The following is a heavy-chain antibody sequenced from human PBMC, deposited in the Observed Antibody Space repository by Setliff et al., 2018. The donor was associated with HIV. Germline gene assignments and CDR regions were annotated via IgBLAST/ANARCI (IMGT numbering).Heavy chain of an antibody. Sequence: SETLSLTCTVSGGSISSGNYYWSWIRQPAGMGLEWIGRLYISGSTNYNPSLKSRVTISVDASKKQFSLNLSSVTAADTAVYYCARSLRYFDWSLHYWGQGMLVTAPQ. V-gene: IGHV4-61*02. CDR2: LYISGST. D-gene: IGHD3-9*01. CDR3: ARSLRYFDWSLHY. J-gene: IGHJ4*02. CDR1: GGSISSGNYY.